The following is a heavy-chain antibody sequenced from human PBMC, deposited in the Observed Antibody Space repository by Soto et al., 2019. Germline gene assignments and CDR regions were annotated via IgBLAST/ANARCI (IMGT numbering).Heavy chain of an antibody. CDR2: ISYDRSKT. CDR3: AKGRGPPEYYFDY. CDR1: GFTFSSYG. J-gene: IGHJ4*02. V-gene: IGHV3-30*18. Sequence: QVQLVESGGGVVQPGRSLRLSCAASGFTFSSYGMHWVRQVPGKGLEWVAVISYDRSKTYYTDSVKGRFTISRDNSKNTLDLQMSSLRAEDTAVYYCAKGRGPPEYYFDYWGQGTLVTVSS.